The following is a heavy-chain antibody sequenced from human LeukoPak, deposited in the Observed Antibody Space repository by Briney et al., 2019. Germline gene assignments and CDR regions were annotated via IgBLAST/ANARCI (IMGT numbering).Heavy chain of an antibody. J-gene: IGHJ2*01. CDR2: IHHGGRT. D-gene: IGHD3-10*01. CDR3: ARHGDWYFAL. Sequence: KTSETPSLTCAVYGGSLSGYYWSWIRQPPGKGLEWIGEIHHGGRTKYHPALKSRVTISVDTPNNQFSLKLSSMTAADTAVYYCARHGDWYFALWGPGTLVTVSS. V-gene: IGHV4-34*01. CDR1: GGSLSGYY.